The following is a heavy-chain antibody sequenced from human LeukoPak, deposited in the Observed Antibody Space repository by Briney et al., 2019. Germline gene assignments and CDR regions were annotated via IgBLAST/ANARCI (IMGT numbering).Heavy chain of an antibody. V-gene: IGHV4-34*01. CDR3: ARDSPVTGANWFDP. CDR1: DGSFRGYS. D-gene: IGHD4-11*01. J-gene: IGHJ5*02. Sequence: SETLSLTCAVYDGSFRGYSWSWIRQPPGKGLEWIGEINHSGSTNYNPSLKSRVTISLDTSKNQFSLKLSSVTAADTAVYSCARDSPVTGANWFDPWGQGALVTVSS. CDR2: INHSGST.